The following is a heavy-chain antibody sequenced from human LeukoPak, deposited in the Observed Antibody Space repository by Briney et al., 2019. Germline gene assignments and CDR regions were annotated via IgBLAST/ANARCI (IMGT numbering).Heavy chain of an antibody. Sequence: QPGGSLRLSCAASGFTFGDSYMNWIRQAPGKGLEWGSTISGNSHIAYYADSVKGRFTISRDTSKTTMYLQMNSLRAEDTAMYYCAKHVVSVYQLQLDSWGQGTLVTVSS. V-gene: IGHV3-23*01. J-gene: IGHJ4*02. CDR3: AKHVVSVYQLQLDS. CDR2: ISGNSHIA. D-gene: IGHD2-2*01. CDR1: GFTFGDSY.